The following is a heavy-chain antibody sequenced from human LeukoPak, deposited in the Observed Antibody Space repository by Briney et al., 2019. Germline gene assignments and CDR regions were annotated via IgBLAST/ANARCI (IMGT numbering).Heavy chain of an antibody. CDR3: ARAWALDYGASGSAN. V-gene: IGHV1-2*02. D-gene: IGHD3-10*01. CDR1: GYTFTGYY. CDR2: INPNSGGT. J-gene: IGHJ4*02. Sequence: GASVKLSCKASGYTFTGYYMHWVRQAPGQGLEWMGWINPNSGGTNYAQKFQGRVTMTRDTSISTAYMELSRLRSDDTAVYYCARAWALDYGASGSANWGQGTLVTVSS.